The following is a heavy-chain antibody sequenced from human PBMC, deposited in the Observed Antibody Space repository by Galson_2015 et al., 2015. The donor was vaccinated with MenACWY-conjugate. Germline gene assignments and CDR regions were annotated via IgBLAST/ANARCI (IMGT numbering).Heavy chain of an antibody. CDR2: ISSDGSST. J-gene: IGHJ5*02. CDR1: GFTFSHYY. V-gene: IGHV3-11*06. CDR3: ARDSKHYGGNSGEFDP. D-gene: IGHD4-23*01. Sequence: SLRLSCAASGFTFSHYYMSWIRQAPGKGLEWVSYISSDGSSTNYADSVKGRFTISRDNAKKLLYLQMNSLRAEDAAFYYCARDSKHYGGNSGEFDPWGRGTLVTVSS.